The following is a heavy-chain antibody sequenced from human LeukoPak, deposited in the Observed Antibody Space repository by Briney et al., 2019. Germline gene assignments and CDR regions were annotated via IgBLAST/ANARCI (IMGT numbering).Heavy chain of an antibody. D-gene: IGHD2-21*02. Sequence: ESGGGVVQPGRSLRLSCAASGFTFCSYGMHWVRQAPGKGLEWVSVVYSGGQTYYADSVKGRFTISRDISKNTLYLQMNSLRADDTAVYYCAKSTPGPYCSGDSCPPTLTPFDSWGQGTLVTVSS. J-gene: IGHJ5*01. V-gene: IGHV3-NL1*01. CDR2: VYSGGQT. CDR3: AKSTPGPYCSGDSCPPTLTPFDS. CDR1: GFTFCSYG.